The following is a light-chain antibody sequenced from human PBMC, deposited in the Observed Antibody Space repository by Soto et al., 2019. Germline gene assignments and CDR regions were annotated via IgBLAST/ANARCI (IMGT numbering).Light chain of an antibody. CDR2: KAS. J-gene: IGKJ1*01. CDR1: QSISVW. Sequence: DIQMTQSPSTLSASVGDRVTITCRASQSISVWLAWYQQKAGKAPNLLIYKASRLESGVPSGFSGSGSETECTLTISGLQPGDSATYYCQQYNSYSPTFGQGTKVDIK. CDR3: QQYNSYSPT. V-gene: IGKV1-5*03.